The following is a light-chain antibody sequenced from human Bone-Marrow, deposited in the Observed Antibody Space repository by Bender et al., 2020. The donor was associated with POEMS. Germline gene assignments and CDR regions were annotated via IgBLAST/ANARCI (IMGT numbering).Light chain of an antibody. V-gene: IGLV2-8*01. Sequence: QSALTQPASVSGSPGQSITISCTATNNDLGVSIYVSWYQQHPGKAPKLMIYEVNNRPSGVPDRFSGSKSANTAYLIASGLQTEDEADYYCSSYVGNERVFGGGAKLTVL. CDR1: NNDLGVSIY. CDR3: SSYVGNERV. CDR2: EVN. J-gene: IGLJ3*02.